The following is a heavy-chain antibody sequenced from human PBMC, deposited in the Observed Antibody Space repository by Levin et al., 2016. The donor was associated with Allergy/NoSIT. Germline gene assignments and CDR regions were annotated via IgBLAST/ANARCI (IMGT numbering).Heavy chain of an antibody. J-gene: IGHJ5*02. V-gene: IGHV1-2*02. D-gene: IGHD3-9*01. Sequence: ASVKVSCKASGYTFTGYYMHWVRQAPGQGLEWMGWINPNSGGTNYAQKFQGRVTMTRDTSISTAYMELSRLRSDDTAVYYCASPPEGYFDWLLYYHWGQGTLVTVSS. CDR2: INPNSGGT. CDR1: GYTFTGYY. CDR3: ASPPEGYFDWLLYYH.